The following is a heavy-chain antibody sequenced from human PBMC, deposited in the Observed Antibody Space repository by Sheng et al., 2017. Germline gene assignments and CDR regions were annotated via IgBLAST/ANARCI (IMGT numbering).Heavy chain of an antibody. CDR2: IYYSGST. CDR3: ARVQVEWLLSHYYFDY. J-gene: IGHJ4*02. CDR1: GGSISSYY. V-gene: IGHV4-59*01. Sequence: QVQLQESGPGLVKPSETLSLTCTVSGGSISSYYWSWIRQPPGKGLEWIGYIYYSGSTNYNPSLKSRVTISVDTSKNQFSLKLSSVTAADTAVYYCARVQVEWLLSHYYFDYWGQGTLVTVSS. D-gene: IGHD3-3*01.